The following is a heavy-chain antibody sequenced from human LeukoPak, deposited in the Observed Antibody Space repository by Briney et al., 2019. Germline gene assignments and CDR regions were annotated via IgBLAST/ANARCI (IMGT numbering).Heavy chain of an antibody. CDR1: GYTFTAYY. D-gene: IGHD3-10*01. CDR3: ARDHSYYDSGSYSNVDY. V-gene: IGHV1-2*02. CDR2: INPNSGGT. J-gene: IGHJ4*02. Sequence: GASVRVSCKASGYTFTAYYIHWVRQAPGQGLEWMGWINPNSGGTNYAQKFQGRVTMTRDTSSSTAYMELSRLRSDDTAVYYRARDHSYYDSGSYSNVDYWGQGTLVTVSS.